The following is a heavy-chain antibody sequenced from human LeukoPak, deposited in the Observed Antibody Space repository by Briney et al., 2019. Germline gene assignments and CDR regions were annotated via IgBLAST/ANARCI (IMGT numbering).Heavy chain of an antibody. Sequence: PGGSLRLSCAASGFTFSRNWMHWVRQAPGKGLVWVSRISNSGGTTYYADSVKGRFTISRDNSKNTLYLQMNSMRAEDTARYSCAKDLTSVTTGRNYFDYWGLGTLVTVSS. V-gene: IGHV3-23*01. CDR3: AKDLTSVTTGRNYFDY. D-gene: IGHD4-17*01. CDR1: GFTFSRNW. CDR2: ISNSGGTT. J-gene: IGHJ4*02.